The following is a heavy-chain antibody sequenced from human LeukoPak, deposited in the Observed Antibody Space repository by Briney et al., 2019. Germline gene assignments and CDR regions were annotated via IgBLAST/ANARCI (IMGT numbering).Heavy chain of an antibody. D-gene: IGHD1-26*01. Sequence: PSETLSLTCTVSGGSISSSSYYWGWIRQPPGKGLEWVSSISASAAMTYYADSVKGRFTVSRDNSNNRLYLQMSGLTAADTAVYYCAKDRSIGTYYTFDHWGQGTLVTVSS. CDR1: GGSISSSSYY. CDR2: ISASAAMT. CDR3: AKDRSIGTYYTFDH. V-gene: IGHV3-23*01. J-gene: IGHJ4*02.